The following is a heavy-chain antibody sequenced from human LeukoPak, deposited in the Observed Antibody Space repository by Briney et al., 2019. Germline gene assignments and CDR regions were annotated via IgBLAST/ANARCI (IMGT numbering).Heavy chain of an antibody. Sequence: EAAVKVSCKASGFTFTSSVVQWVRQARGQRLEGIGWIVVGSGNTNYAQKFQERVTITRDMSTSTAYMELSSLRSEDTAVYYCARDQEAAYYYDSSSNGIFFDPWGQGTLVTVSS. V-gene: IGHV1-58*01. CDR2: IVVGSGNT. CDR1: GFTFTSSV. J-gene: IGHJ5*02. D-gene: IGHD3-22*01. CDR3: ARDQEAAYYYDSSSNGIFFDP.